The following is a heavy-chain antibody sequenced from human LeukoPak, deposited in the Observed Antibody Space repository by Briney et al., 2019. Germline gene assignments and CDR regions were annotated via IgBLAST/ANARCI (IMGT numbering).Heavy chain of an antibody. D-gene: IGHD6-19*01. CDR2: INHSGST. V-gene: IGHV4-34*01. CDR3: ARGRQGIAGAGTPYYFDY. CDR1: GGSFSGYY. Sequence: SETLSLTCAVYGGSFSGYYWSWIRQPPGKGLEWIGEINHSGSTNYNPSRKSRVTISVDTSKNQFSLKLSSVTAADTAVYYCARGRQGIAGAGTPYYFDYWGQGTLVTVSS. J-gene: IGHJ4*02.